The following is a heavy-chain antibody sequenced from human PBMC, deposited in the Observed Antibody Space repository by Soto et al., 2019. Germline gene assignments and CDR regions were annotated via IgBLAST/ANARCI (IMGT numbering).Heavy chain of an antibody. Sequence: SETLSLTCAVYGGSFSGYYWSWIRQPPGKGLEWIGEINHSGSTNYNPSLKSRVTISVDTSKNQFSLKLSSVTAADTAVYYCARGAPSRYCSGGSCYRPDYWGQGTLVTVSS. D-gene: IGHD2-15*01. CDR3: ARGAPSRYCSGGSCYRPDY. CDR1: GGSFSGYY. CDR2: INHSGST. V-gene: IGHV4-34*01. J-gene: IGHJ4*02.